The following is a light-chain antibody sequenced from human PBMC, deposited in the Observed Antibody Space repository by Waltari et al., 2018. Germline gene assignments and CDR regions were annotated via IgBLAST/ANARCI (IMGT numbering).Light chain of an antibody. V-gene: IGKV3-11*01. CDR3: QQRSNWLT. J-gene: IGKJ4*01. Sequence: EILLTQSPATLSLSPGERATLACRASQSVSSYSAWYQQKPGEAPRRRIYDASNRATGIHARFSGRGSGTDFTLTISSLEPEDFAVYYCQQRSNWLTFGGGTKVEIK. CDR1: QSVSSY. CDR2: DAS.